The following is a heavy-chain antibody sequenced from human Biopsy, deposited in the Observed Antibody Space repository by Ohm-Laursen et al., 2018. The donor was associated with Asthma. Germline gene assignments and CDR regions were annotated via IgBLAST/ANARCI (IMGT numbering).Heavy chain of an antibody. CDR1: GFTVSRDH. CDR2: IYSGGTS. J-gene: IGHJ4*02. V-gene: IGHV3-53*01. CDR3: ARGDSSGWSHYYFDY. D-gene: IGHD6-19*01. Sequence: LSCAASGFTVSRDHMFWVRQAPGKGPEWVSVIYSGGTSDTADSVRGRFTISRDFYKNTLYLQMDSLRAEDTAVYYCARGDSSGWSHYYFDYWGQGTLVTVSS.